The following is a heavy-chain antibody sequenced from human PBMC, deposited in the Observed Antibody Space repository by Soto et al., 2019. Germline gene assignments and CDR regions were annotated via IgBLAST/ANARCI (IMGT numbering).Heavy chain of an antibody. V-gene: IGHV4-34*01. Sequence: SETLSLTCAVYGGSFSGYYWSWIRQPPGKGLEWIGEINHSGSTNYNPSLKSRVTISVDTSKNQFSLKLSSVTAADTAVYYCARDRRSYYYGMDVWGQGTTVTVSS. CDR2: INHSGST. J-gene: IGHJ6*02. CDR1: GGSFSGYY. D-gene: IGHD3-10*01. CDR3: ARDRRSYYYGMDV.